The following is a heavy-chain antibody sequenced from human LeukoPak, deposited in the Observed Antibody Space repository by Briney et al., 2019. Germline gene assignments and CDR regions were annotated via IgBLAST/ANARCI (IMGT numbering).Heavy chain of an antibody. J-gene: IGHJ5*02. Sequence: ASVKVSCKASGYTXTGYYMHGVRQAPGQGLEWMGWNNANSGGTNYAQKSQGRVTMTRDTSISTAYMELSRLRSDDTAVYYCARDRICSGGRCYSGWFDPWGQGTLVTVSS. CDR1: GYTXTGYY. D-gene: IGHD2-15*01. CDR3: ARDRICSGGRCYSGWFDP. V-gene: IGHV1-2*02. CDR2: NNANSGGT.